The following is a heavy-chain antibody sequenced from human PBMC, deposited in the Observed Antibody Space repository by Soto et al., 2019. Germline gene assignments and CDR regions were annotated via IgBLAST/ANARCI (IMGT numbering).Heavy chain of an antibody. CDR3: ARVMGYYDSSGYYPGARSYYYGMDG. Sequence: PSETLSLTCTVSGGSISSYYWSWIRQPAGKGLEWIGRIYTSGSTNYNPSLKSRVTMSVDTSKNQFSLKLSSVTAADTAVYYCARVMGYYDSSGYYPGARSYYYGMDGWGQGSKVTVSS. J-gene: IGHJ6*02. V-gene: IGHV4-4*07. D-gene: IGHD3-22*01. CDR2: IYTSGST. CDR1: GGSISSYY.